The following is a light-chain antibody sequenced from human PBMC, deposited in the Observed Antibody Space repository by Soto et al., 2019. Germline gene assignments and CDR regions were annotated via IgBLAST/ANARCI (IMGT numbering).Light chain of an antibody. Sequence: QSVLTQPPSVSGAPGQRVTISCTGSSSNIGAGYDVHWYQQLPGTAPKLLIYGNSNRPSGVPDRFSGSKSGTSASLAITGLQAEDGADYYCQSYDSSLRGVFGTGTKVTV. V-gene: IGLV1-40*01. CDR1: SSNIGAGYD. CDR2: GNS. CDR3: QSYDSSLRGV. J-gene: IGLJ1*01.